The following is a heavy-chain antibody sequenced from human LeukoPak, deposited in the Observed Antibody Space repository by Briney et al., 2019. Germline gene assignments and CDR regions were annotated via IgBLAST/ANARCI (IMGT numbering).Heavy chain of an antibody. V-gene: IGHV3-30*02. J-gene: IGHJ4*02. Sequence: PGGSLRLSCAASGFTFSSYGMHWVRQAPGKGLEWVAFIGYDGSNKYYADSVKGRFTISRDNSKNTLYLQMNSLRAEDTAVYYCAKESVGRDYFDYWGQGTLVTVSS. CDR3: AKESVGRDYFDY. D-gene: IGHD3-10*01. CDR1: GFTFSSYG. CDR2: IGYDGSNK.